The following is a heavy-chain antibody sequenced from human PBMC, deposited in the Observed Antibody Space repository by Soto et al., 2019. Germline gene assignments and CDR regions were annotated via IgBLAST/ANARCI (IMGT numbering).Heavy chain of an antibody. CDR1: GGSISSGGYY. CDR3: ARGTRGGNDWNYYYYGMEV. D-gene: IGHD2-15*01. Sequence: SETLSLTCTVSGGSISSGGYYWSWIRQHPGKGLEWIGYIYYSGSTYYNPSLKSRVTISVDTSKNQFSLKLSSVTAADTAVYYCARGTRGGNDWNYYYYGMEVWGQGTTVTVSS. J-gene: IGHJ6*02. V-gene: IGHV4-31*03. CDR2: IYYSGST.